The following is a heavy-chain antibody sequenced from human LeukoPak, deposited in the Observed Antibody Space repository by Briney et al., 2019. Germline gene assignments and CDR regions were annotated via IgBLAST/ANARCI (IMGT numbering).Heavy chain of an antibody. V-gene: IGHV1-8*01. CDR3: ARDMNTDVDPSGPFDY. J-gene: IGHJ4*02. D-gene: IGHD2-15*01. CDR2: MNPNSGNT. Sequence: ASVKVSCKASGYTFTSYDINWVRQATGQGLEWMGWMNPNSGNTGYAQKFQGRVTMTRNTSISTAYMELSSLRSEDTAVYYCARDMNTDVDPSGPFDYWGQGTLVTVSS. CDR1: GYTFTSYD.